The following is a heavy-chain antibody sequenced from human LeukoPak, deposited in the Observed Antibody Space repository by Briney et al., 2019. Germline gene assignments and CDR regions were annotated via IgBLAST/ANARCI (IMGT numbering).Heavy chain of an antibody. D-gene: IGHD6-19*01. CDR2: IKQDGSEK. J-gene: IGHJ4*02. CDR1: GFTFSSYW. V-gene: IGHV3-7*01. CDR3: VRDGRSGWHFAH. Sequence: HTGGSLRLSCAASGFTFSSYWMSWVRQTPEKGLEWVANIKQDGSEKYYVDSVKGRFTNSRDNAKNSMFLQMNSLRAEDTAVYYCVRDGRSGWHFAHWGQGTRVTVSS.